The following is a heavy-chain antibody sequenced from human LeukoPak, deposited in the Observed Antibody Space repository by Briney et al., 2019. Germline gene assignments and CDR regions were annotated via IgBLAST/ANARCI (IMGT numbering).Heavy chain of an antibody. V-gene: IGHV4-61*02. Sequence: SETLSLTCTVSGGSISSGSYYWSWIRQPAGKGLEWIGRIYTSGSTNYNPSLKSRVTISVDTSKNQFSLKLSSVTAADTAVYYYARDNYYDSSGPWGQGTLVTVSS. CDR1: GGSISSGSYY. CDR2: IYTSGST. D-gene: IGHD3-22*01. J-gene: IGHJ5*02. CDR3: ARDNYYDSSGP.